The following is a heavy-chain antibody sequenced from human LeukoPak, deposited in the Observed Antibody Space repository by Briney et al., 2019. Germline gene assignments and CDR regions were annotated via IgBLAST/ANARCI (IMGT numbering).Heavy chain of an antibody. V-gene: IGHV3-23*01. CDR3: ARGSTNPLTIFGVVIIDYFDY. D-gene: IGHD3-3*01. Sequence: SGGSLRLSCAVSGFTFSNEAMGWVRQLRGGGLEWVSTISPGGGTTYYAESMKGRFTISRDNSKNTLYLQMNSLRAEDTAVYYCARGSTNPLTIFGVVIIDYFDYWGQGTLVTVSS. CDR1: GFTFSNEA. CDR2: ISPGGGTT. J-gene: IGHJ4*02.